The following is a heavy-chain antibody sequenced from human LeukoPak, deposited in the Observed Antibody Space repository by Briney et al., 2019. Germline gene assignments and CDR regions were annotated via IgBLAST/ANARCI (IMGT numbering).Heavy chain of an antibody. J-gene: IGHJ3*02. CDR2: INWNGNGT. CDR1: GFTFDDYG. V-gene: IGHV3-20*04. Sequence: PGGSLRLSCVTSGFTFDDYGFTWVRQAPGKGLEWVSGINWNGNGTGYADFVKGRFTITRDNAKNSLFLQMSSLRAEDTAVYYCARDRYYGSGSTLDAFDIWGQGTMVTVSS. CDR3: ARDRYYGSGSTLDAFDI. D-gene: IGHD3-10*01.